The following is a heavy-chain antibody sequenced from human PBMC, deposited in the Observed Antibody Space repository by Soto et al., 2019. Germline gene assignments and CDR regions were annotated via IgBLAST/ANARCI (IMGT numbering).Heavy chain of an antibody. CDR3: ARGGESSCWYRGSWFDP. J-gene: IGHJ5*02. V-gene: IGHV1-69*12. Sequence: QVQLVQSGAEVKKPGSSVKVSCKASGGTFSSYAISWVRQAPGQGLEWMGGIIPIFGTANYAQKFQGRVAITAHESTRTAYMELSSLRSQDPAVYYHARGGESSCWYRGSWFDPWGQGTLVTVSS. CDR2: IIPIFGTA. CDR1: GGTFSSYA. D-gene: IGHD6-13*01.